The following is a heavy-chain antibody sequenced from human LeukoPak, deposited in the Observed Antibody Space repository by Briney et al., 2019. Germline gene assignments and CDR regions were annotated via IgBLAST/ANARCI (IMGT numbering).Heavy chain of an antibody. D-gene: IGHD6-6*01. V-gene: IGHV3-30*04. CDR3: ARTSAARYAFDI. J-gene: IGHJ3*02. CDR1: GFTFSSYA. CDR2: ISYDGSNK. Sequence: GGSLRLSCEPSGFTFSSYAMNWVRQAPGKGLGWVAVISYDGSNKYYADSVKGRFTISRDNSKNTLYLQMNSLRAEDTAVYYCARTSAARYAFDIWGQGTMVTVSS.